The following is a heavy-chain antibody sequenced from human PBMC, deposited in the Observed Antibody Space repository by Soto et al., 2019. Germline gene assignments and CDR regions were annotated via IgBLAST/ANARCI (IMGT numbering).Heavy chain of an antibody. CDR3: TTDWSQQLAFDY. D-gene: IGHD6-13*01. J-gene: IGHJ4*02. Sequence: GGSLRLSCAASGFTFSNAWMSWVRQAPGKGLEWVGRIKSKTDGGTTDYAAPVKGRFTISRDDSKNTLYLQMNSLKTEDTAVYYCTTDWSQQLAFDYWGQGTLVTVSS. CDR2: IKSKTDGGTT. V-gene: IGHV3-15*01. CDR1: GFTFSNAW.